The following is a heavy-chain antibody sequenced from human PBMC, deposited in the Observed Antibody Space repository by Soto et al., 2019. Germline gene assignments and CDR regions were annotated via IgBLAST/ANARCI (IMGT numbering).Heavy chain of an antibody. V-gene: IGHV3-21*01. CDR1: GFTFSSYS. Sequence: EVQLVESGGGLVKPGGSLRLSCAASGFTFSSYSMNWVRQAPGKGLEWVSSISSSSSYIYYADSVKGRFTISRDNAKNSLYLQMNSLRAEVTAVYYCARVGCSGGSCYSPDYCGQGTLVTVSS. J-gene: IGHJ4*02. CDR2: ISSSSSYI. CDR3: ARVGCSGGSCYSPDY. D-gene: IGHD2-15*01.